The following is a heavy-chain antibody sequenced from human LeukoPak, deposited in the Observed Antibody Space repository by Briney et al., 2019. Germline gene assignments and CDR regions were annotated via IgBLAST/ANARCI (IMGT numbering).Heavy chain of an antibody. CDR1: GFTFDDYA. CDR2: ISWNSGSI. Sequence: GRSLRLSCAASGFTFDDYAMHWVRQAPGKGLEWVSGISWNSGSIGYADSVKGRFTISRDNAKNSLYLQMNSLRAEDTALYYRAATYYDFWSGYSGPNWFDPWGQGTLVTVSS. J-gene: IGHJ5*02. CDR3: AATYYDFWSGYSGPNWFDP. V-gene: IGHV3-9*01. D-gene: IGHD3-3*01.